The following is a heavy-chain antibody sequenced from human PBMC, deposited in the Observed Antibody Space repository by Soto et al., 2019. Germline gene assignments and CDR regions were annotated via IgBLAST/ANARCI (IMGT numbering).Heavy chain of an antibody. Sequence: QVTLKESGPVLVQPTETLTLTCTVSGFSLSNARMGVSWIRQPPGKALEWLAHIFSNDEKSYSTSLKSRLTISKDTSKSQVVLTMTNMDPVDTATYYCARIRRITMVRGAAYYFDYWGQGTLVTVSS. CDR3: ARIRRITMVRGAAYYFDY. CDR2: IFSNDEK. V-gene: IGHV2-26*01. D-gene: IGHD3-10*01. J-gene: IGHJ4*02. CDR1: GFSLSNARMG.